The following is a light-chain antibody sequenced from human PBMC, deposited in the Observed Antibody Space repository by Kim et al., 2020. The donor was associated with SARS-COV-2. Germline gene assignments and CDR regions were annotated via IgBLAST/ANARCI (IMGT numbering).Light chain of an antibody. CDR2: GRN. J-gene: IGLJ3*02. CDR3: NSRDSSGNHLV. Sequence: YYASWYRQKPRQAPVVVIYGRNDRPSGIPDRFSGSNSGNTASLTITGAQAEDEANYYCNSRDSSGNHLVFGGGTQLTVL. V-gene: IGLV3-19*01. CDR1: YY.